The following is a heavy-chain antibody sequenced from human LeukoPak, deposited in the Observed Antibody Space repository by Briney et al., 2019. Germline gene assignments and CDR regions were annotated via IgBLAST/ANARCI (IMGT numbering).Heavy chain of an antibody. V-gene: IGHV3-74*01. CDR1: GTSFSSHW. Sequence: GGSLRLSCAASGTSFSSHWMHWVRQAPGKGLVWVAHINRDGSSTTYADSVKGRFTISRDNAKNSLYLQMNSLRAEDTAVYYCARDPPDYWGQGTLVTVSS. CDR3: ARDPPDY. CDR2: INRDGSST. J-gene: IGHJ4*02.